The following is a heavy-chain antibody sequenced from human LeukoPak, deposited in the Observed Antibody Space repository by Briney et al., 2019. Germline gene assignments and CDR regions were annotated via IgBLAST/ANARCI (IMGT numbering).Heavy chain of an antibody. Sequence: EYYTDSVKGRFTISRDNSKNTLYLQMNSLRAEDTAVYYCAREGSGWCYYYYSMDVWGKGTTVTVSS. CDR2: E. D-gene: IGHD6-19*01. J-gene: IGHJ6*03. V-gene: IGHV3-30*03. CDR3: AREGSGWCYYYYSMDV.